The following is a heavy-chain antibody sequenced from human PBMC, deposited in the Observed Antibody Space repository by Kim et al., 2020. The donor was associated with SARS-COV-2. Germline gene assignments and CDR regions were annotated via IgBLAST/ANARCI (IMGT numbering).Heavy chain of an antibody. Sequence: GGSLRLSCTASGFTFGDYAMSWVRQAPGKGLEWVGFIRSKAYGGTTEYAASGKGRFTISRDDSKSIAYLQMNSLNTEDTAVYYCTRDDFWSGYYMYWGQGTLVTVSS. CDR3: TRDDFWSGYYMY. CDR2: IRSKAYGGTT. CDR1: GFTFGDYA. J-gene: IGHJ4*02. V-gene: IGHV3-49*04. D-gene: IGHD3-3*01.